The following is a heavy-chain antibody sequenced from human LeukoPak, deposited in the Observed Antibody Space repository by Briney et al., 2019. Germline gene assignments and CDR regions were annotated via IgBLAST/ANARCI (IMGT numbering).Heavy chain of an antibody. CDR1: GFTVSSNY. D-gene: IGHD3-22*01. V-gene: IGHV3-53*04. Sequence: PGGSLRLSCAASGFTVSSNYMSWVRQAPGKGLEGVSVIYSGGSTYYADSVKGRFTISRHNSKNTLYLQMNSLRAEDTAVYFCARDYPYYYDSSGYYSFDYWGQGTLVTVSS. J-gene: IGHJ4*02. CDR3: ARDYPYYYDSSGYYSFDY. CDR2: IYSGGST.